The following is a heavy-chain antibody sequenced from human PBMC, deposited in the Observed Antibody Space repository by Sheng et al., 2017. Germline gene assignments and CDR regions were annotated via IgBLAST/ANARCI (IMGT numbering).Heavy chain of an antibody. V-gene: IGHV3-33*01. CDR2: IWYDGSNK. CDR1: GFTFSSYG. D-gene: IGHD5-18*01. CDR3: ARTHVDTAMADWYFDL. Sequence: QVQLVESRGGVVQPGRSLRLSCAASGFTFSSYGMHWVRQAPGKGLEWVAVIWYDGSNKYYADSVKGRFTISRDNSKNTLYLQMNSLRAEDTAVYYCARTHVDTAMADWYFDLWGRGTLVTVSS. J-gene: IGHJ2*01.